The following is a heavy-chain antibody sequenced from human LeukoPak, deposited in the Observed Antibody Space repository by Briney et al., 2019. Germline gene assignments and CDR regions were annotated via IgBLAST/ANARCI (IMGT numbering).Heavy chain of an antibody. CDR2: ISAYNGNT. CDR1: GYTFTSYG. D-gene: IGHD6-13*01. J-gene: IGHJ4*02. Sequence: ASVKVSCKASGYTFTSYGISWVRQAPGQGLEGMGWISAYNGNTNYAQKLQGRVTMTTGTSTSTAYMELMSLRSDDTAVYYCARSEVIAAAGFSFDYWGQGALVTVSS. V-gene: IGHV1-18*01. CDR3: ARSEVIAAAGFSFDY.